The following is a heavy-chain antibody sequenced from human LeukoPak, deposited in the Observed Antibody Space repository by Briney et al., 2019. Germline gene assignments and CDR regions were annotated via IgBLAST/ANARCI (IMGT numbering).Heavy chain of an antibody. CDR3: ARETFGSGSYPDY. CDR2: IWHDASHT. Sequence: GGSLRLSCAASGFSFSTYAMHWVRQAPGKGLEWVALIWHDASHTFYTDSVKGRFTISRDNSKDTVYLQMNSLGGEDTAVYYCARETFGSGSYPDYWGQGTLVTVSS. CDR1: GFSFSTYA. D-gene: IGHD3-10*01. J-gene: IGHJ4*02. V-gene: IGHV3-33*01.